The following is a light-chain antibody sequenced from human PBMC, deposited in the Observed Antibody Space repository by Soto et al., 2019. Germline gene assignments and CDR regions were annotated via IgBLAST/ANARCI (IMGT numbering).Light chain of an antibody. J-gene: IGKJ1*01. CDR3: QQLDNYPRT. V-gene: IGKV1-9*01. CDR1: QGISSY. CDR2: TAS. Sequence: DTQLTQSPSFLSASVGDRVTITCRASQGISSYLAWYQQKPGKAPKLLIYTASTLQSGVQSRFSGSGSGTEFTLTISSLQPEDFATYYCQQLDNYPRTFGQGTKVDIK.